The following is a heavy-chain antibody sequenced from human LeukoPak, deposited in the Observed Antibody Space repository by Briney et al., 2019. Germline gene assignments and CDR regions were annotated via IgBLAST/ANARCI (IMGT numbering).Heavy chain of an antibody. CDR1: GFTFSGSA. Sequence: GGSLRLSCAASGFTFSGSAMHWVRQAPGKGLEWVSAISGSGGSTYYAGSVKGRFTISRDNSKNTLYLQMNSLRAEDTAVYYCAGSGWYPTPFDYWGQGTLVTVSS. CDR2: ISGSGGST. J-gene: IGHJ4*02. CDR3: AGSGWYPTPFDY. D-gene: IGHD6-19*01. V-gene: IGHV3-23*01.